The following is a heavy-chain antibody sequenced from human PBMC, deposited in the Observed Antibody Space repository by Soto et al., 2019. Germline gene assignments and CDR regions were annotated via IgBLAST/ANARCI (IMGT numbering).Heavy chain of an antibody. CDR3: ARQLGMYSSSLPPGMDV. J-gene: IGHJ6*02. CDR2: IYYSGST. V-gene: IGHV4-39*01. Sequence: QLQLQESGPGLVKPSETLSLTCTVSGGSISSSSYYWGWIRQPPGKGLEWIGSIYYSGSTYYNPSLKSRVTISVDTSKNQFSLKLSSVTAADTAVYYCARQLGMYSSSLPPGMDVWGQGTTVTVSS. D-gene: IGHD6-13*01. CDR1: GGSISSSSYY.